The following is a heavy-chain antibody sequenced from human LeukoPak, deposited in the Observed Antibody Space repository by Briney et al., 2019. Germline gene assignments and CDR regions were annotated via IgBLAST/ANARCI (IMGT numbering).Heavy chain of an antibody. CDR3: AREWVVAGFDP. D-gene: IGHD5-12*01. J-gene: IGHJ5*02. Sequence: EASVKVSCKASGYTFTGYYMHWVRQAPGQGLEWMGWISAYNGNTNYAQKLQGRVTITTDTSTSTAYMELRSLRSDDTAVYYCAREWVVAGFDPWGQGTLVTVSP. CDR1: GYTFTGYY. CDR2: ISAYNGNT. V-gene: IGHV1-18*04.